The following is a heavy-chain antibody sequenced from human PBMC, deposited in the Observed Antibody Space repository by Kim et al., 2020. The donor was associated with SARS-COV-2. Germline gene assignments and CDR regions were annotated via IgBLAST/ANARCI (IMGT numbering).Heavy chain of an antibody. CDR1: GFTFDDYA. V-gene: IGHV3-9*01. CDR2: ISWNSGSI. J-gene: IGHJ6*03. Sequence: GGSLRLSCAASGFTFDDYAMHWVRQAPGKGLEWVSGISWNSGSIGYADSVKGRFTISRDNAKNSLYLQMNSLRAEDTALYYCAKDFSTWYYYMDVWGKGTTVTVSS. CDR3: AKDFSTWYYYMDV.